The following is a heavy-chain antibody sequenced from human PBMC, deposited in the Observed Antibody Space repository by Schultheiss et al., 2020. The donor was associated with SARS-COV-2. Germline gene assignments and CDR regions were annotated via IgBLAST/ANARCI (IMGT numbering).Heavy chain of an antibody. CDR2: ISGSGGST. V-gene: IGHV3-23*01. CDR3: AKLKGMTTVTTYLYWYFDL. Sequence: GGSLRLSCAASGFTFRSYAMSWVRQAPGKGLEWVSAISGSGGSTYYADSVKGRFTISRDNSKNTLYLQMNSLRAEDTAVYYCAKLKGMTTVTTYLYWYFDLWGRGTLVTVSS. J-gene: IGHJ2*01. D-gene: IGHD4-17*01. CDR1: GFTFRSYA.